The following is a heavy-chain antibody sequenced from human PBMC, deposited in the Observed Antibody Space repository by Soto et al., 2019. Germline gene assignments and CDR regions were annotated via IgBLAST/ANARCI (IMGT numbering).Heavy chain of an antibody. CDR3: ARDRTIITTTGAHYYYGVDV. CDR1: GGSISPYY. D-gene: IGHD3-10*01. J-gene: IGHJ6*02. V-gene: IGHV4-59*01. Sequence: SETLSLTCTVSGGSISPYYWSWIRQPPGKGLEWIGYVYYSGSTKYNPSLKSRVTISVDTSKNQFSLKLNSVSVADTAVYYCARDRTIITTTGAHYYYGVDVWGQGTTVTVSS. CDR2: VYYSGST.